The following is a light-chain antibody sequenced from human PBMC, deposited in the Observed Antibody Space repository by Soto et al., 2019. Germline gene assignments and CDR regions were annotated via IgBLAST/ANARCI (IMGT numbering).Light chain of an antibody. Sequence: SYELTQPPSVSVSPGQTARITCSGDALPKQYAYWYHQKAGQAPVLLIYKETKRPSGIPERFSGSTSGTTVTLTISGVQAEDGADYYCQSADSSGTYVVFGGGTKLTVL. CDR1: ALPKQY. V-gene: IGLV3-25*02. CDR3: QSADSSGTYVV. CDR2: KET. J-gene: IGLJ2*01.